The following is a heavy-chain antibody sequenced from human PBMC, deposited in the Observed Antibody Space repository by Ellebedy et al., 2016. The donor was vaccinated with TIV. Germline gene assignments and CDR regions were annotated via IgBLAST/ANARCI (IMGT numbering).Heavy chain of an antibody. Sequence: GESLKISXTASGFTFGDYAMSWFRQAPGKGLEWVGFIRSKAYGGTTEYAASVKGRFTISRDDSKSIAYLQMNSLKTEDTAVYYCTRGRYFDWLLYELDYWGQGTLVTVSS. CDR3: TRGRYFDWLLYELDY. D-gene: IGHD3-9*01. V-gene: IGHV3-49*03. CDR2: IRSKAYGGTT. J-gene: IGHJ4*02. CDR1: GFTFGDYA.